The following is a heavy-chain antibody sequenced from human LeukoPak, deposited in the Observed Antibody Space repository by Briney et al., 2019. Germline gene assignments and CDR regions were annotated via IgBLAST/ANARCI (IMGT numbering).Heavy chain of an antibody. CDR3: ARRGYRDSTSCSAPLDY. CDR1: GYSFTSHW. J-gene: IGHJ4*02. CDR2: IYPGDSDT. D-gene: IGHD2-2*01. Sequence: GESLKISCEASGYSFTSHWIGWVRQMPGKGLEWMGIIYPGDSDTRYSPSFQGQVTISADKSISTAYLQWSSLKASDTAMYFCARRGYRDSTSCSAPLDYWGQGTLVAVSS. V-gene: IGHV5-51*01.